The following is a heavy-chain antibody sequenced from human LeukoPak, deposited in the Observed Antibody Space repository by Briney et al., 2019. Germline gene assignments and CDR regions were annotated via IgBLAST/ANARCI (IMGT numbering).Heavy chain of an antibody. J-gene: IGHJ4*02. D-gene: IGHD5/OR15-5a*01. Sequence: NPSETLSLNCTVYGGSISSYYWSWLRQPPGKDMEWLGNIYYSGSTNYNPSLKRRTTISEKKSKNQSSLKLSSVTAADTAVYYCARVVYRREIDYWGQGTLVTVSS. CDR3: ARVVYRREIDY. V-gene: IGHV4-59*01. CDR2: IYYSGST. CDR1: GGSISSYY.